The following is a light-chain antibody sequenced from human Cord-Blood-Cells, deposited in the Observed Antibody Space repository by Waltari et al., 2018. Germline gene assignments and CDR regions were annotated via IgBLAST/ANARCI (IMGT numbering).Light chain of an antibody. Sequence: QSALTQPRSVSGSPGQSVTISCTGTSSDVGGDNDVSWYQQHPGKAPKIMIYDVSKRPSGVPALFSGSKSGNTASLTISGLQAEDEADYYCCSYAASYTFYWVFGGGTKLTVL. J-gene: IGLJ3*02. CDR1: SSDVGGDND. CDR3: CSYAASYTFYWV. CDR2: DVS. V-gene: IGLV2-11*01.